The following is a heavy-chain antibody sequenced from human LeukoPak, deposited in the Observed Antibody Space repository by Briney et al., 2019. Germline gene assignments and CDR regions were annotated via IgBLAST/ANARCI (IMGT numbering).Heavy chain of an antibody. CDR1: GYSFTSYW. Sequence: GESLKISCKGSGYSFTSYWIGWVRQMPGKGLEWVGIIYPGDSDTRYSPSFQGQVTISADKSISTAYLQWSSLKASDTAMYYCARQSVRAQLVTPSLFDYWGQGTLVTVSS. D-gene: IGHD6-13*01. V-gene: IGHV5-51*01. CDR3: ARQSVRAQLVTPSLFDY. J-gene: IGHJ4*02. CDR2: IYPGDSDT.